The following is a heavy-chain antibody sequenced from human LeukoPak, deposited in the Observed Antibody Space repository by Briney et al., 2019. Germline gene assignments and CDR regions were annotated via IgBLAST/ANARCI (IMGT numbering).Heavy chain of an antibody. CDR1: GYTLTELS. Sequence: ASVKVSCKVSGYTLTELSMHWVRQAPGKGLEWMGGFDPEDGETIYAQKFQGRVTMTEDTSIDTAYMELSSLRSEDTAVYYCATAVADWLSLSHYYFDYWGQGTLVTVSS. CDR3: ATAVADWLSLSHYYFDY. V-gene: IGHV1-24*01. D-gene: IGHD3/OR15-3a*01. J-gene: IGHJ4*02. CDR2: FDPEDGET.